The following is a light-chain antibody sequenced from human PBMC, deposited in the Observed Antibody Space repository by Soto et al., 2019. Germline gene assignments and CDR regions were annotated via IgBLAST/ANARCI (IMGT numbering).Light chain of an antibody. V-gene: IGKV3-15*01. CDR1: QSVSSN. CDR3: QQYNNWPPT. CDR2: GAS. Sequence: EIVMTQSPATLSVSPGERATLSCRASQSVSSNLAWYQQKPGQAPRLLIYGASTRATGIPARFSGSGSGTAFTLTISSLQSEEFAVYYCQQYNNWPPTFGQGTKLEIK. J-gene: IGKJ2*01.